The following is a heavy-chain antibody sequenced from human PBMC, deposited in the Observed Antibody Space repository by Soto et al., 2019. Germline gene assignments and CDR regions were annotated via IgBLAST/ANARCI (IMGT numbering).Heavy chain of an antibody. J-gene: IGHJ6*02. D-gene: IGHD1-1*01. Sequence: QVQLVQSGAEVKKPGSSVKVSCKASGGTFRTSDFSWVRQAPGQGLEWVGGIMPVFRRPKYAQNFQDRVTITADESTSTAYMELNSLRSDDTAVYYCARDKDRLQLGGNYYFILDVWGQGTAVTVSS. CDR1: GGTFRTSD. V-gene: IGHV1-69*12. CDR3: ARDKDRLQLGGNYYFILDV. CDR2: IMPVFRRP.